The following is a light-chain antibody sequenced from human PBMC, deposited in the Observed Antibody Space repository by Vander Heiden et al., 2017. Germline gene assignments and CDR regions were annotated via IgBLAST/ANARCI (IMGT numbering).Light chain of an antibody. V-gene: IGKV1-5*01. CDR2: HAS. CDR3: QQYNDYLWT. CDR1: LSISSY. J-gene: IGKJ1*01. Sequence: DIQMTQSPSTPSASVGDTVTIPCRASLSISSYLAWYQQKPGKAPKLLIYHASSLESGVPSKFSGRGSGTEFTLTISSLQPDDFATYYCQQYNDYLWTFGQGTKVEI.